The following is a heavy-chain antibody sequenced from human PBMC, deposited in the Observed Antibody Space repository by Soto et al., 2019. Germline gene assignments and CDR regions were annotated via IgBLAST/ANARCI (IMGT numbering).Heavy chain of an antibody. Sequence: EVQLLESGGGLVQSGGSLRVPCAASGFTFSSYAMSWVRQAPGKGLEWVSGISGSGGNTDYADSVKGRFTIPRDNSRNTLSLQMNSLRAEDTAVYYCAKYSSGWYGGGHFDYWGQGILVTVSS. CDR1: GFTFSSYA. V-gene: IGHV3-23*01. CDR3: AKYSSGWYGGGHFDY. CDR2: ISGSGGNT. J-gene: IGHJ4*02. D-gene: IGHD6-19*01.